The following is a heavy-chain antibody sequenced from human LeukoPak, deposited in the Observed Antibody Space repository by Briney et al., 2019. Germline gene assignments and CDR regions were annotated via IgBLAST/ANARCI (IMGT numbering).Heavy chain of an antibody. V-gene: IGHV3-30*19. CDR2: ITYDGINK. CDR1: GFTFSSCG. Sequence: GGSLRLSCAASGFTFSSCGMYWVRQAPGKGLEWVAFITYDGINKYYAESVKGRFTISRDNSKNTLSLQMNSLRGEDTAVYYCATWAATILGTDCWGQGTLVTVSS. D-gene: IGHD3-3*01. J-gene: IGHJ4*02. CDR3: ATWAATILGTDC.